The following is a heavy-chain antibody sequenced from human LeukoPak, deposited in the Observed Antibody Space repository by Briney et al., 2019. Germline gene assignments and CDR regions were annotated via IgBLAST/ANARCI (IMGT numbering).Heavy chain of an antibody. J-gene: IGHJ4*02. Sequence: ASVKVSCKASGYTFTSYGISWVRQAPGQGLEWMGWISGYNGNTNYAQNLQGRVTMTTDTSTSTAYMELSRLRSDDTAVYYCARDNGAQDFDYWGQGTLVTVSS. CDR3: ARDNGAQDFDY. V-gene: IGHV1-18*01. CDR2: ISGYNGNT. CDR1: GYTFTSYG. D-gene: IGHD4-17*01.